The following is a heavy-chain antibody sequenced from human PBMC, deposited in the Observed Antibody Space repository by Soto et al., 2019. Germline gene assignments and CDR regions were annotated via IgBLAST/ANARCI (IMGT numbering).Heavy chain of an antibody. J-gene: IGHJ6*02. CDR2: ISYDGSNE. V-gene: IGHV3-30*03. Sequence: QLQLVESGGGVVQPGRYLRLSCAESGFTFSSYGMYWVRQAPGKGLEGVAVISYDGSNEYYEDSVKGRFTISRDNSKNTLYLQMNSLRGEDTAVYYCAIPKVSSKWYIATYGMDVWGQGTAVTVSS. CDR1: GFTFSSYG. D-gene: IGHD6-13*01. CDR3: AIPKVSSKWYIATYGMDV.